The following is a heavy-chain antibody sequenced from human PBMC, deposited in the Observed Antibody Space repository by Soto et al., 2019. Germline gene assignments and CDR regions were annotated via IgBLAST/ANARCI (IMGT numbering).Heavy chain of an antibody. CDR1: GGSVSSGSYY. Sequence: QVQLQESGPGLVKPSETLSLTCTVSGGSVSSGSYYWSWIRQPPGKGLEWIGYIYYSGSTNYNPSPTSLVTMSVDTSKTQFSLKLSSVTAADTAVYYCARGIEGWYQGRYYYGMDVWGQGTTVTVSS. CDR3: ARGIEGWYQGRYYYGMDV. J-gene: IGHJ6*02. D-gene: IGHD6-19*01. CDR2: IYYSGST. V-gene: IGHV4-61*01.